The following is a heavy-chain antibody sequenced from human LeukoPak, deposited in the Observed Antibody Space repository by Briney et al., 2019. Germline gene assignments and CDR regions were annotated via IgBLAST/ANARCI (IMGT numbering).Heavy chain of an antibody. CDR1: GGTFSSYA. V-gene: IGHV1-69*05. D-gene: IGHD4-11*01. CDR3: ARDQLLAWATVTTLDN. CDR2: IIPIFGTA. J-gene: IGHJ4*02. Sequence: SVKVSCKASGGTFSSYAISWVRQAPGQGLEWMGRIIPIFGTANYAQKFQGRVTITTDESTSTAYMELSSLRSEDTAVYYCARDQLLAWATVTTLDNWGQGTLVTVSS.